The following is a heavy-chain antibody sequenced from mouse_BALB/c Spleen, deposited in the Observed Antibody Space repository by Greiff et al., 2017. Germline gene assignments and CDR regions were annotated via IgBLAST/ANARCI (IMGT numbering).Heavy chain of an antibody. CDR3: AREHYDYEVAY. CDR1: GYSITSGYY. V-gene: IGHV3-6*02. Sequence: EVQLVESGPGLVKPSQSLSLTCSVTGYSITSGYYWNWIRQFPGNKLEWMGYISYDGSNNYNPSLKNRISITRDTSKNQFFLKLNSVTTEDTATYYCAREHYDYEVAYWGQGTLVTVSA. J-gene: IGHJ3*01. D-gene: IGHD2-4*01. CDR2: ISYDGSN.